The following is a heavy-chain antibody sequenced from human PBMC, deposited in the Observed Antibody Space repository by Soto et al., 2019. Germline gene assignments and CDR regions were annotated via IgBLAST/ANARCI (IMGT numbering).Heavy chain of an antibody. V-gene: IGHV1-69*13. J-gene: IGHJ4*02. Sequence: SVKVSWKASGGTFSSYAISWVRQAPGQGLEWLGGIIPIFGTANYAQKFQGRVTITADESTSTAYMERSSLRSEDTAVYYCARGLRFLEWLLDYWGQGTLVTVSS. CDR3: ARGLRFLEWLLDY. D-gene: IGHD3-3*01. CDR2: IIPIFGTA. CDR1: GGTFSSYA.